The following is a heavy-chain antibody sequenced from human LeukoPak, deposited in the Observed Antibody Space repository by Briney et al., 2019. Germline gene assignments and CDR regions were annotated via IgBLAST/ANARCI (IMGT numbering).Heavy chain of an antibody. Sequence: GGSLRLSCAASGFTFSSYSMNWVRQAPGKGLEWVSYISSSSSTIYYADSVKGRFTISRDNAKNSVYLQMNSLRDEDTAVYYCARGHCGGDCFFPVDYWGQGTLVTVSS. J-gene: IGHJ4*02. D-gene: IGHD2-21*02. CDR3: ARGHCGGDCFFPVDY. CDR1: GFTFSSYS. CDR2: ISSSSSTI. V-gene: IGHV3-48*02.